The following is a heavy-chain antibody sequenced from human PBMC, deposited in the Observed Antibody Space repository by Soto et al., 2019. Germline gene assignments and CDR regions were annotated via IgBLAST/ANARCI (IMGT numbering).Heavy chain of an antibody. V-gene: IGHV1-18*01. J-gene: IGHJ4*02. CDR2: ISAYNGNT. CDR3: ARDRTDYYDSSGLDY. D-gene: IGHD3-22*01. CDR1: GYTFTSYG. Sequence: ASVKVSCKASGYTFTSYGISWVRQAPGQGLEWMGWISAYNGNTNYAQKLQGRVTMTTDTSTSTAYMELRSLRSDDTAVYYCARDRTDYYDSSGLDYWGQRTLVTVSS.